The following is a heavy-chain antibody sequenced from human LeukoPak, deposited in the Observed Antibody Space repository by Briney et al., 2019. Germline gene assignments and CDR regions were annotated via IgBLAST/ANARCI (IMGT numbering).Heavy chain of an antibody. CDR2: IGTSSSII. Sequence: GGSLRLSCAASGLTFSSYGMHWVRQTPGKGLEWVSYIGTSSSIIYYADSVKGRFTISRDNAKNSLYLQMNSLRDEDTAVYYCARHDYAGNSGDYWGQGTLVTVSS. CDR3: ARHDYAGNSGDY. CDR1: GLTFSSYG. V-gene: IGHV3-48*02. J-gene: IGHJ4*02. D-gene: IGHD4-23*01.